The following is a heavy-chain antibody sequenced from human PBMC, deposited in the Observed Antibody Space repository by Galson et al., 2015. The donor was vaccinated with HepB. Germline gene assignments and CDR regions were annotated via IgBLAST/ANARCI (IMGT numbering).Heavy chain of an antibody. D-gene: IGHD3-22*01. Sequence: SETLSLTCAVYGGSFSGYYWSWIRQPPGKGLEWIGEINHSGRTNYNPSLMSRVTISVDTSTNQLSLNLSSLTAADTAVYYCARDRRRLYYYYNGMDVWGQGTTVTVSS. CDR1: GGSFSGYY. V-gene: IGHV4-34*01. CDR3: ARDRRRLYYYYNGMDV. J-gene: IGHJ6*02. CDR2: INHSGRT.